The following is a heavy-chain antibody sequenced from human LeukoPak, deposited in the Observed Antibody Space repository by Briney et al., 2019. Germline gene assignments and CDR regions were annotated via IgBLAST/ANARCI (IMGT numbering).Heavy chain of an antibody. Sequence: GGSLRLFCAVSGFTFTDYWMNWVRQAPGKGLEWVASIRQDGGEKSYVDSVKGRFTISRDNTKNSLYLQINSLRVEDTAVYYCARDGTAAGLYFDLWGQGTLVTVSS. D-gene: IGHD6-13*01. CDR3: ARDGTAAGLYFDL. J-gene: IGHJ4*01. CDR1: GFTFTDYW. CDR2: IRQDGGEK. V-gene: IGHV3-7*01.